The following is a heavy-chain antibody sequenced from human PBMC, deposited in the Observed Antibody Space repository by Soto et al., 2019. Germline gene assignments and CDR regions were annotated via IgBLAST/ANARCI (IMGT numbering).Heavy chain of an antibody. CDR3: ASSSSNWGLDY. Sequence: QVQLVESGGGVVQPGRSLRLSCAASGFTFSRYGMHWVRQAPGKGLEWVAVIWYDGSNKYYADSVKGRFTISRDNSKNTLYLQMNSLRAEDTAVYYCASSSSNWGLDYWGQGTLVTVSS. V-gene: IGHV3-33*01. J-gene: IGHJ4*02. CDR2: IWYDGSNK. CDR1: GFTFSRYG. D-gene: IGHD7-27*01.